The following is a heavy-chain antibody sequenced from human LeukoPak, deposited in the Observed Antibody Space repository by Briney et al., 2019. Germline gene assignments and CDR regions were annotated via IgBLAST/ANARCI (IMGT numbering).Heavy chain of an antibody. CDR1: GFIFSAYY. CDR2: ISTSGTTF. J-gene: IGHJ4*02. D-gene: IGHD3-10*01. V-gene: IGHV3-11*04. CDR3: ARWRLHLGSGTSRYSFDY. Sequence: GGSLRLSCSASGFIFSAYYMNWVRQAPGKGPEWISFISTSGTTFHYAESVRGRFTISRDNANQSLFLQMNSLRAEDTAVYYCARWRLHLGSGTSRYSFDYWGQGALVTVSS.